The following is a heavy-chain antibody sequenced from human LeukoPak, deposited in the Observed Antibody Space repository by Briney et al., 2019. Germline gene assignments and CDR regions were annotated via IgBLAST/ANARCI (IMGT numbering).Heavy chain of an antibody. CDR3: ARRLAASNTFDS. Sequence: GESLKISCEGSGYSFTSYWIGWVRQMPGKGLEWMGIIYPGDSNTRYSPSFQGQVTTSADKSISTAYLQWSSLKASDSAMYYCARRLAASNTFDSWGQGTLVTVSS. V-gene: IGHV5-51*01. D-gene: IGHD6-13*01. CDR1: GYSFTSYW. CDR2: IYPGDSNT. J-gene: IGHJ4*02.